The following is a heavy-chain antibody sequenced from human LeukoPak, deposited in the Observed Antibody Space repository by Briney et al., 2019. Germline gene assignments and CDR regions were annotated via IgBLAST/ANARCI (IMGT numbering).Heavy chain of an antibody. Sequence: SETLSLTCAVSGGSISSSNWWSWVRQPPGEGLEWIEEIYHSGSTNYNPSLKSRVTISVDKSKNQFSLKLSSVTAADTAVYYCARDLPYYDFWSGPLGYYMDVWGKGTTVTVSS. CDR3: ARDLPYYDFWSGPLGYYMDV. V-gene: IGHV4-4*02. D-gene: IGHD3-3*01. CDR1: GGSISSSNW. J-gene: IGHJ6*03. CDR2: IYHSGST.